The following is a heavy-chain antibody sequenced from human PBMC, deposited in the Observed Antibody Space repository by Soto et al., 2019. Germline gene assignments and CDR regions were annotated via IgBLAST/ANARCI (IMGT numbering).Heavy chain of an antibody. CDR3: ARDLPPITMVRGVILNYYYYGMDV. CDR1: GYTFTSYG. Sequence: ASVKVSCKASGYTFTSYGISWVRQAPGQGLEWMGWISAYNGITNYAQKLQGRVTMTTDTSTSTAYMELRSLRSDDTAVYYCARDLPPITMVRGVILNYYYYGMDVWGQGTTVTVSS. CDR2: ISAYNGIT. D-gene: IGHD3-10*01. J-gene: IGHJ6*02. V-gene: IGHV1-18*01.